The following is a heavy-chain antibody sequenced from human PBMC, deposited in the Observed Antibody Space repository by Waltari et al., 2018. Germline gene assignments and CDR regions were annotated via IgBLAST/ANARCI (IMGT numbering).Heavy chain of an antibody. D-gene: IGHD1-26*01. V-gene: IGHV1-46*01. CDR1: GYTFTSYY. Sequence: QVQLVQSGAEVKKPGASVKVSCKASGYTFTSYYMHLVRHATGQGLEWMGIINPRGGSTSYAQKFPDRVTMTRDTSTSTVYMELSSLRSEDTAVYYCARDCGSGGYHPKNNWFDPWGQGTLVTVSS. J-gene: IGHJ5*02. CDR3: ARDCGSGGYHPKNNWFDP. CDR2: INPRGGST.